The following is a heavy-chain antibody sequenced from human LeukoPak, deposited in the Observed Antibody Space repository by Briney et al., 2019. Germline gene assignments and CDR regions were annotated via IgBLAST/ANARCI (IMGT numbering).Heavy chain of an antibody. CDR2: IRSDGIK. CDR3: ARALWFGETFPAY. V-gene: IGHV3-30*02. D-gene: IGHD3-10*01. J-gene: IGHJ4*02. CDR1: GFTFSNYG. Sequence: GGSLRLSCAASGFTFSNYGMHWVRQAPGKGLEWVAFIRSDGIKYHADSVKGRFTISRDNAKNSLYLQMNSLRAEDTAVYYCARALWFGETFPAYWGQGTLVTVSS.